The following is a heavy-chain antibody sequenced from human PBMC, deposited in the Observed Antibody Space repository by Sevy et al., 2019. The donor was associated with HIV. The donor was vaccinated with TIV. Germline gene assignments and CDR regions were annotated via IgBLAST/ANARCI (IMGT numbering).Heavy chain of an antibody. J-gene: IGHJ4*02. D-gene: IGHD6-13*01. CDR3: ARASIAEPGAPFDY. V-gene: IGHV4-34*01. CDR1: GGSFSGDY. Sequence: SETLSLTCAVYGGSFSGDYWSWIRQPPGKGLEWIGEINHSGSTNYYPSLKSRVTISVDTSKNQFSLKLSSVTAADTAVYYCARASIAEPGAPFDYWGQGTLVTVSS. CDR2: INHSGST.